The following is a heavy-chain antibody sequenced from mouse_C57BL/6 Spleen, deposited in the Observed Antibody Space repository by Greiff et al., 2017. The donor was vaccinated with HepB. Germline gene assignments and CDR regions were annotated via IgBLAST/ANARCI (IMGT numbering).Heavy chain of an antibody. CDR3: AREGGSSPFAY. D-gene: IGHD1-1*01. V-gene: IGHV1-54*01. Sequence: QVQLKQSGAELVRPGTSVKVSCKASGYAFTNYLLEWVKQRPGQGLEWIGVINPGSGGTNYNEKFKGKATLTADKSSSTAYMQLSSLTSEDSAVYFCAREGGSSPFAYWGQGTLVTVSA. J-gene: IGHJ3*01. CDR1: GYAFTNYL. CDR2: INPGSGGT.